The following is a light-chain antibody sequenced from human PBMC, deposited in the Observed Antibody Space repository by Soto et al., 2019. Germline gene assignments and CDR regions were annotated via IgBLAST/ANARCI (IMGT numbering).Light chain of an antibody. CDR2: AAS. J-gene: IGKJ1*01. CDR3: QQYNNWPTWT. V-gene: IGKV3-15*01. CDR1: QRVGTN. Sequence: VVMTQSPAALSVSPGQRDTVSCRPSQRVGTNLAWYQQKPRQAPRLLIYAASTRATGLPARFSGSGSGTEFTLPISSLQSEAFAVYYCQQYNNWPTWTFGQGTKVDI.